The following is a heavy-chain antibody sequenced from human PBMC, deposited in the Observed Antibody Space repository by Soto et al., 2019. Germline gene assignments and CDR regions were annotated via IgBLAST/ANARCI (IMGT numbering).Heavy chain of an antibody. V-gene: IGHV1-69*06. Sequence: SVKVSCNASGGTFSSDAISWVRQAPGQGLEWMGGIIPVFGTANYAQKFQGRVTITADKSTSTAYMELSSLRSEDTAVYYCAIRRVVRHYYYYGMDVWGQGTTVTVSS. D-gene: IGHD3-3*01. CDR3: AIRRVVRHYYYYGMDV. J-gene: IGHJ6*02. CDR2: IIPVFGTA. CDR1: GGTFSSDA.